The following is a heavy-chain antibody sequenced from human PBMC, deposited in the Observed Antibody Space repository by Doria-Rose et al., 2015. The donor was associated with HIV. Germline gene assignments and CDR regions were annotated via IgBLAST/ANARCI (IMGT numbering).Heavy chain of an antibody. CDR1: GVSLSGPGMG. Sequence: QITLKESGPVLVKPTETLTLTCTVSGVSLSGPGMGVSWIRQPPGKALEWLANIFSDDDRSYKTSLKSRLTISRGTSKRQVVLTMTDMDPVDTATYYCARIKSSRWYHKYYFDFWGQGTLVIVSA. V-gene: IGHV2-26*01. CDR3: ARIKSSRWYHKYYFDF. D-gene: IGHD6-13*01. J-gene: IGHJ4*02. CDR2: IFSDDDR.